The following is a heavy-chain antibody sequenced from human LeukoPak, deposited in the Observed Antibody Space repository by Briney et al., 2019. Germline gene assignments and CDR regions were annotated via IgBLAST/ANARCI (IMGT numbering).Heavy chain of an antibody. CDR2: IYYSGSA. J-gene: IGHJ4*02. Sequence: SETLSLTCTVSGXSISTYYGSWIRQPPGKGLEWIGYIYYSGSAKYNPSLKSRVTISVDTSKNQFSLKLSSVTAADTAVYYCARSYGSGNYFDYWGQGILVTVSS. D-gene: IGHD3-10*01. CDR1: GXSISTYY. V-gene: IGHV4-59*01. CDR3: ARSYGSGNYFDY.